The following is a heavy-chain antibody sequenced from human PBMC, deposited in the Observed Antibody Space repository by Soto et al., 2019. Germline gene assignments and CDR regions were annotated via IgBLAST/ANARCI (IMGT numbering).Heavy chain of an antibody. CDR2: IIPIFGTA. Sequence: ASVKVSCKASGGTFSSYAISWVRQAPGQGLEWMGGIIPIFGTANYAQKFQGRVTITADESTSTAYMELSSLRSEDTAVYYCARETYCSGGSCYRQPYYYYGMDVWGQGTTDTVSS. D-gene: IGHD2-15*01. CDR3: ARETYCSGGSCYRQPYYYYGMDV. CDR1: GGTFSSYA. J-gene: IGHJ6*02. V-gene: IGHV1-69*13.